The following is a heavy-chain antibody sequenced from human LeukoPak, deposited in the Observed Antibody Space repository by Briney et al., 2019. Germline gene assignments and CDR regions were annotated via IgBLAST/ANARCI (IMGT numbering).Heavy chain of an antibody. D-gene: IGHD3-10*01. CDR3: ARASSLWFGELSGAFDI. Sequence: SETLSLTCSVSGGSISSGGYYWSWIRQHPGKGLEWIGYIYYSGSTYYNPSLKSRVTISVDTSKNQFSLKLSSVTAADTAVCYCARASSLWFGELSGAFDIWGQGTMVTVSS. CDR1: GGSISSGGYY. V-gene: IGHV4-31*03. CDR2: IYYSGST. J-gene: IGHJ3*02.